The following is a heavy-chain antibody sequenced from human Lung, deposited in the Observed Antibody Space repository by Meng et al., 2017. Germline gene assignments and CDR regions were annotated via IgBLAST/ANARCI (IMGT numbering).Heavy chain of an antibody. Sequence: QLHQWGAGLLKPSETLSLTCVVSGGSFSDYSWSWIRRPPGKGLEWIGEINHSGSTNYNPSLESRATISVDTSQNNISLKLSSVTAADSAVYYCARGPTTMAHDFDYWGQGTLVTVSS. J-gene: IGHJ4*02. D-gene: IGHD4-11*01. CDR2: INHSGST. CDR1: GGSFSDYS. CDR3: ARGPTTMAHDFDY. V-gene: IGHV4-34*01.